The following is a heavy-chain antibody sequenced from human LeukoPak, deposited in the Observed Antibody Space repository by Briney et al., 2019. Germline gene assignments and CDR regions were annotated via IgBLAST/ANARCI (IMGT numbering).Heavy chain of an antibody. CDR2: IRYDGSNK. D-gene: IGHD3-22*01. V-gene: IGHV3-30*02. J-gene: IGHJ4*02. Sequence: GGSLRLSCAASGFTFSSYGMHWVRQAPGKGLEWVAFIRYDGSNKYYADSVKGRFTISRDNSKNTLYLQMNSLRAEDTAVYYCAKDRGIVVVITLFDYWGQGTLVTVSS. CDR3: AKDRGIVVVITLFDY. CDR1: GFTFSSYG.